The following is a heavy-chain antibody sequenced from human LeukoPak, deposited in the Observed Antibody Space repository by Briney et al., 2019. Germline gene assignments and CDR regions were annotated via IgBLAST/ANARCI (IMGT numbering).Heavy chain of an antibody. CDR3: ARAPDSDSGYDYFDY. D-gene: IGHD5-12*01. Sequence: ESLKISCKGSGYTFTNHWISWVRPMPGKGLDWMGKIDPSDSYTNYSPSFQGHVTISADKSISTAYLQWSSLKASDTAMYYCARAPDSDSGYDYFDYWGQGTLVTVSS. V-gene: IGHV5-10-1*01. J-gene: IGHJ4*02. CDR2: IDPSDSYT. CDR1: GYTFTNHW.